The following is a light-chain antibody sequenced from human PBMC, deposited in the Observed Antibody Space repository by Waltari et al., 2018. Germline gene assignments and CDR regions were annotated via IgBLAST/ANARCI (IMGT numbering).Light chain of an antibody. J-gene: IGLJ3*02. CDR3: CSFTTRSTWV. Sequence: QSALTQPASVSGSPGQSITISCTGTSSDVGRYNYVSWYQQHPGKVPKLLIFDVPNRPSGVSHRFSGSKSGNTASLTISGLQAEDESDYYCCSFTTRSTWVFGGGTKLTVL. V-gene: IGLV2-14*01. CDR2: DVP. CDR1: SSDVGRYNY.